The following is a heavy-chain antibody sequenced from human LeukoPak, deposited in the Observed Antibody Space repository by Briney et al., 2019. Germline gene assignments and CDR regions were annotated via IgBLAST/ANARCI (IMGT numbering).Heavy chain of an antibody. CDR2: IIPIFSTA. V-gene: IGHV1-69*05. CDR3: AKDEGKGFDP. Sequence: SVKVSCKASGGTFSSYPISWVRQAPGQGLEWMGRIIPIFSTAKYAQKFQDRVTITTDESTSTAYMEPSSLRSEDTAVYYCAKDEGKGFDPWGQGTLVTVSS. CDR1: GGTFSSYP. J-gene: IGHJ5*02.